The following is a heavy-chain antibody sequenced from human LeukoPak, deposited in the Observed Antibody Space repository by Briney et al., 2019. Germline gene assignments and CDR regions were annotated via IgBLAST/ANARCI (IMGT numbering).Heavy chain of an antibody. CDR3: ASHYYDSSGYWVDY. CDR1: GGTFSSYA. Sequence: SVKVSCKASGGTFSSYAISWVRQAPGQGLGWMGGIIPIFGTANYAQKFQGRVTITADESTSTAYMELSSLRSEDTAVYYCASHYYDSSGYWVDYWGQGTLVTVSS. V-gene: IGHV1-69*13. D-gene: IGHD3-22*01. CDR2: IIPIFGTA. J-gene: IGHJ4*02.